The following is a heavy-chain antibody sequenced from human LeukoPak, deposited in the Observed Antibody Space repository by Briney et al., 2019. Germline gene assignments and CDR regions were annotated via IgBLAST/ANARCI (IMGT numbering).Heavy chain of an antibody. CDR2: IYPGDSDT. D-gene: IGHD1-26*01. Sequence: GESLKISCKGSGYRFTNYWIGWVRQMPEKGLEWMGIIYPGDSDTRYSPSFQGQVTISADKSISTAYLQWSSLKASDTAMYYCVVGATTHYYYYGMDVWGQGTTVTVSS. J-gene: IGHJ6*02. CDR1: GYRFTNYW. CDR3: VVGATTHYYYYGMDV. V-gene: IGHV5-51*01.